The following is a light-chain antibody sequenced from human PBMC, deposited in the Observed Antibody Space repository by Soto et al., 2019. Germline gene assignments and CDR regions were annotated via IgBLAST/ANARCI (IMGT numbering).Light chain of an antibody. CDR2: GAS. CDR3: QQYGSSFLT. CDR1: QSVSSSY. Sequence: DIVLTQSPGTLSFSPGERSTLSFSSSQSVSSSYLAWYQQKPGQAPRLLIYGASSRATGIPDRFSGSGSGTDFTLTISRLEPEDFAVYYCQQYGSSFLTFGPGTKVDIK. V-gene: IGKV3-20*01. J-gene: IGKJ3*01.